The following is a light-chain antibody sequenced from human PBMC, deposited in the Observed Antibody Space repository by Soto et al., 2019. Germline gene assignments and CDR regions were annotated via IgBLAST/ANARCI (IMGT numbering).Light chain of an antibody. CDR1: QSVSSN. Sequence: EIVMTQSPGTLSVSPGERATLSCSASQSVSSNLAWYQQKPGQTPKLLIYVASTRATGIPARFSGSGSGTEFTLTISSLQSEDFALYYCQQYNVWPLTFGGGTKVEFK. CDR2: VAS. V-gene: IGKV3-15*01. J-gene: IGKJ4*01. CDR3: QQYNVWPLT.